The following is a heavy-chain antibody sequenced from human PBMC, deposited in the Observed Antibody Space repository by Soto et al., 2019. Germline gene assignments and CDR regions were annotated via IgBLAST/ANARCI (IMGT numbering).Heavy chain of an antibody. J-gene: IGHJ4*02. D-gene: IGHD3-10*01. Sequence: SETRSLTCTVSGGSISSGGYYWSWIRQHPGKGLEWIGYIYYSGSTYYNPSLKSRVTISVDTSKNQFSLKLSSVTAADTAVYYCAAMVRGVIITRKFDYWGQGTLVTVSS. CDR1: GGSISSGGYY. CDR2: IYYSGST. V-gene: IGHV4-31*03. CDR3: AAMVRGVIITRKFDY.